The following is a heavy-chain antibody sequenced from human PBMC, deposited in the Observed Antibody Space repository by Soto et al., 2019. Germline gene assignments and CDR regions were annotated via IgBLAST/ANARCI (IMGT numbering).Heavy chain of an antibody. CDR1: GFTFTDYA. Sequence: QVQVVESGGGVVQPGRSLRLSCAASGFTFTDYAMHWVRQAPGKGLEWVAIISLDGNNKYYAASVKGRFTISRDNSKNTLYLEMNSLRAEDTAVYYCAREFESGSLYGMDVWGRGTTVTVSS. CDR2: ISLDGNNK. J-gene: IGHJ6*02. CDR3: AREFESGSLYGMDV. D-gene: IGHD3-3*01. V-gene: IGHV3-30-3*01.